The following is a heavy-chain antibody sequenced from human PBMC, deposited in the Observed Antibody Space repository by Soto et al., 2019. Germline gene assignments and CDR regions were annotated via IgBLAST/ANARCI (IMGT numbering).Heavy chain of an antibody. J-gene: IGHJ6*03. CDR1: GFTFSDYY. V-gene: IGHV3-11*01. D-gene: IGHD2-15*01. CDR3: ARALCSGGSCYQQRGYYYYYYMDV. Sequence: PGGSLRLSCAASGFTFSDYYVSWIRQAPGKGLEWVSYISSSGSTIYYADSVKGRFTISRDNAKNSLYLQMNSLRAEDTAVYYCARALCSGGSCYQQRGYYYYYYMDVWGKGTTVTVSS. CDR2: ISSSGSTI.